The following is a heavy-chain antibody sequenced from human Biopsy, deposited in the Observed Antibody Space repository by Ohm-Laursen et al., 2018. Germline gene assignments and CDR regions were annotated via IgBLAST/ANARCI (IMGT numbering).Heavy chain of an antibody. J-gene: IGHJ4*02. CDR3: ATWPYYDTRFYYNVRPFDF. Sequence: GSSVKVSCKVSGYTLTELSIHWVRQTGGKGLEWMGGFDREERKTVYAEKFQGRVTMTEDTSTDTVYMEVTSLRSDDTAVYYCATWPYYDTRFYYNVRPFDFWGQGTLVTVSS. D-gene: IGHD3-10*01. V-gene: IGHV1-24*01. CDR1: GYTLTELS. CDR2: FDREERKT.